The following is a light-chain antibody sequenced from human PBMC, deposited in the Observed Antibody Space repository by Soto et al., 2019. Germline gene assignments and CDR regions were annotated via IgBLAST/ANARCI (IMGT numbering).Light chain of an antibody. J-gene: IGLJ1*01. Sequence: QSVLTQPPSVSGSPGQSVTISCTGTSSDIGGYNYVSWYQQLPGKAPKLMIYDVSKRPSGVPDRFSGSNSGNTASLTISGLQAEDEADYYCCSYAGTTHVFGTGTKLTV. V-gene: IGLV2-11*01. CDR1: SSDIGGYNY. CDR2: DVS. CDR3: CSYAGTTHV.